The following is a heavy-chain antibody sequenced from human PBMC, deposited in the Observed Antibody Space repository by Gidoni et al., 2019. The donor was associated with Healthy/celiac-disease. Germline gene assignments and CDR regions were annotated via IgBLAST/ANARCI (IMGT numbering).Heavy chain of an antibody. D-gene: IGHD3-10*01. CDR2: ISSSSSYI. V-gene: IGHV3-21*01. J-gene: IGHJ6*02. CDR1: GFTFSSYS. Sequence: EVQLVESGGGLVKPGGSLRLSCAASGFTFSSYSMNWVRQAPGKGLEWVSSISSSSSYIYYADSVKGRFTISRDNAKNSLYLQMNSLRAEDTAVYYCARAGQPHYYYYGMDVWGQGTTVTVSS. CDR3: ARAGQPHYYYYGMDV.